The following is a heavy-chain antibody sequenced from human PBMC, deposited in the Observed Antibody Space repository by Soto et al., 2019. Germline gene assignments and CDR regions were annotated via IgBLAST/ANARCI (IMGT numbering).Heavy chain of an antibody. V-gene: IGHV1-69*06. D-gene: IGHD3-16*01. CDR1: GGYFNNRQTLNSYP. Sequence: QVQVVQSGAEVKRPGSSVNVSCKASGGYFNNRQTLNSYPISWVRQAPGQGLEWMGGIIPLFGTTNYAQRFQGRVTITADKSTSTTDLELNNVTSDDTAVYYCAKSWGGEIYYYYSAMDVWGQGTTVTVSS. CDR2: IIPLFGTT. J-gene: IGHJ6*02. CDR3: AKSWGGEIYYYYSAMDV.